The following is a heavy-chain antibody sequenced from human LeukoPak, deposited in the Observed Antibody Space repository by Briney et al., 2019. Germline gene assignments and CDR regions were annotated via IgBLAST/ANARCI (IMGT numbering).Heavy chain of an antibody. CDR1: GRSFTGYY. CDR3: ARGLGAAAGRGTRYFDY. Sequence: SETLSLTCAVYGRSFTGYYWSWFRQPPGKGLEWIAEINHSGSTNYNPSLKSRVTISVDTSKNQFSLKLRSVTAADTAVYYCARGLGAAAGRGTRYFDYWGQGTLVTVSS. D-gene: IGHD6-13*01. V-gene: IGHV4-34*01. CDR2: INHSGST. J-gene: IGHJ4*02.